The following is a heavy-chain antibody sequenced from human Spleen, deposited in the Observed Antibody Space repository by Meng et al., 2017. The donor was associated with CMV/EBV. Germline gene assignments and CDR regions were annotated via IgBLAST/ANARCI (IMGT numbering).Heavy chain of an antibody. J-gene: IGHJ6*02. CDR3: VREIHNEFWNGYLYYGMDV. V-gene: IGHV1-18*04. Sequence: ASVKVSCKASGYKFNTFGISWVRQAPGQGLECMGWISAYNGNTKYAEKFQGRLTLTIDRSATTAYMELRSLTSDDTAVYYCVREIHNEFWNGYLYYGMDVWGQGTTVTVSS. D-gene: IGHD3/OR15-3a*01. CDR1: GYKFNTFG. CDR2: ISAYNGNT.